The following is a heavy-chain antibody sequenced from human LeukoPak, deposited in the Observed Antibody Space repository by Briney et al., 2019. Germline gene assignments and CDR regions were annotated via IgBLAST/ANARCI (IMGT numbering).Heavy chain of an antibody. J-gene: IGHJ6*03. CDR1: GGTFSSYT. Sequence: GASVKVSCKASGGTFSSYTISWVRQAPGQGLEWMGGIIPIFGTANYAQKFQGRVTITADESTSTAYMELSSLRSEDTAVYYCAREGVVGQQLYYYYMDVWGKGTTVTVSS. CDR2: IIPIFGTA. V-gene: IGHV1-69*13. D-gene: IGHD6-13*01. CDR3: AREGVVGQQLYYYYMDV.